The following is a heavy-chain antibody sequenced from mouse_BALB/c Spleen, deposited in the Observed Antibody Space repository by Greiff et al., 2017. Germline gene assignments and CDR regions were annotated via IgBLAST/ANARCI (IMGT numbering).Heavy chain of an antibody. CDR2: INSNGGST. CDR3: ARAYYRYDGAWCAY. J-gene: IGHJ3*01. V-gene: IGHV5-6-2*01. Sequence: EVKVVESGGGLVKIGGSLKLSCAASGFTFSSYYMSWVRQTPEKRLELVAAINSNGGSTYYPDTVKGRFTISRDNAKNTLYLQMSSLKSEDTALYYCARAYYRYDGAWCAYWGQGTLVTVSA. D-gene: IGHD2-14*01. CDR1: GFTFSSYY.